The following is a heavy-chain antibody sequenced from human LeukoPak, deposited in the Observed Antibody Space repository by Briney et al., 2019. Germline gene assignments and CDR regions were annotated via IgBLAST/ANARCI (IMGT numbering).Heavy chain of an antibody. D-gene: IGHD1-20*01. Sequence: SETLSLTCTVSGGSISTSNYYWGWIRQPPGKGLEWIGNIFYSGSIYYSPSLKSRVTISLDTSRNQFSLKLNSVTAADTAVYYCARDSYNWNDKYYYYMDVWGKGTTVTISS. CDR2: IFYSGSI. CDR1: GGSISTSNYY. CDR3: ARDSYNWNDKYYYYMDV. V-gene: IGHV4-39*07. J-gene: IGHJ6*03.